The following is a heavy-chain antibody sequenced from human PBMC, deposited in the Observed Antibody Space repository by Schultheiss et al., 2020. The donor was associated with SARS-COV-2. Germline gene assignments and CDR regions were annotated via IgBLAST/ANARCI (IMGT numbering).Heavy chain of an antibody. CDR3: ASVTSDWGMRFDY. Sequence: SETLSLTCTVSGDSISSGNYYWTWVRQPPGKGLEWIGAMFYSGSTYYKPSLKSRVTISVDTTKNHFSLRLRSVTAADTAVYFCASVTSDWGMRFDYWGQGTLVTVSS. CDR1: GDSISSGNYY. V-gene: IGHV4-39*07. J-gene: IGHJ4*02. CDR2: MFYSGST. D-gene: IGHD7-27*01.